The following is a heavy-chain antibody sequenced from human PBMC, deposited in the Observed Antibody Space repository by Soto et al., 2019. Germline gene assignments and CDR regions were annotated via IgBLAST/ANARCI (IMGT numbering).Heavy chain of an antibody. V-gene: IGHV4-59*01. CDR2: IFYSGST. CDR1: GGSISSYY. J-gene: IGHJ5*02. CDR3: ARDGATEGIT. Sequence: QVQLQESGPGLVKPSETLSLTCTVSGGSISSYYWSWIRQPPGKGLEWIGYIFYSGSTNYNPSIKSRLTISVDTSKNQFSLKLSSVTAADTAVYYCARDGATEGITWGQGTLVTVSS. D-gene: IGHD1-20*01.